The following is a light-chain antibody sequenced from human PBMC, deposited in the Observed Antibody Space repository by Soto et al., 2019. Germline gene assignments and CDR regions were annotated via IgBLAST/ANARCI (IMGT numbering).Light chain of an antibody. CDR2: AAS. Sequence: DIQMTPSPSSVSASVGDRVTITCRASQGISSWLAWYQQKPGRAPKFLIYAASSLESGVPSRFSGSGSGTEFTLTISSLQPDDFATYYCQQYNSYSWTFGQGTKVDIK. CDR3: QQYNSYSWT. J-gene: IGKJ1*01. CDR1: QGISSW. V-gene: IGKV1D-16*01.